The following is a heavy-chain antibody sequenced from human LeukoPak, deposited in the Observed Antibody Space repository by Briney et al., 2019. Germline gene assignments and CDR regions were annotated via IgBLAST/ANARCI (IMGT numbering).Heavy chain of an antibody. CDR3: ARDPQRLWFGELLSGNWFDP. D-gene: IGHD3-10*01. CDR2: INPNSGGT. J-gene: IGHJ5*02. CDR1: GYTFTAYY. V-gene: IGHV1-2*02. Sequence: GASVKVSCKASGYTFTAYYMHWVRQAPGQGLEWMGWINPNSGGTNYAQKFQGRVTMTRDTSISTAYMELSRLRSDDTAVYYCARDPQRLWFGELLSGNWFDPWGQGTLVTVSS.